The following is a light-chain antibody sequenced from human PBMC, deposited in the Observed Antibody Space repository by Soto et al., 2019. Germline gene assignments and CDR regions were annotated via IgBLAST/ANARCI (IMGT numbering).Light chain of an antibody. CDR1: QSISSW. CDR2: KAS. CDR3: QQYNSYSGT. V-gene: IGKV1-5*03. Sequence: IQMTQSPSTLSAYVGDRVTITCRASQSISSWLAWYQQKPGKAPKLLIYKASSLESGVPSRFSGSGSGTEFTLTISSLQPDDFATYYCQQYNSYSGTFGQGTKVDIK. J-gene: IGKJ2*01.